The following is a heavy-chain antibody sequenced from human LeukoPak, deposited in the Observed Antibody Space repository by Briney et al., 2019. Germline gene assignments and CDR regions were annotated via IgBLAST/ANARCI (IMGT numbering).Heavy chain of an antibody. CDR1: GYTFTSNY. D-gene: IGHD2/OR15-2a*01. CDR3: ARGKTSQNIVTRKTYNWFDP. Sequence: GASVKVSCKAFGYTFTSNYMHWVRQAPGQGPEWMGVVSPSGGSTTYAQKFQGRVTLTRDMSTSTDYLELSSLRSEDTAVYYCARGKTSQNIVTRKTYNWFDPWGQGTLVTVSS. J-gene: IGHJ5*02. V-gene: IGHV1-46*01. CDR2: VSPSGGST.